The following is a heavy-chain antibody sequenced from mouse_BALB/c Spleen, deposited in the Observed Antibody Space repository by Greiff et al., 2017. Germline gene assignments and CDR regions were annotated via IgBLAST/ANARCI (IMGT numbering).Heavy chain of an antibody. Sequence: QVQLQQSGPSLVQPSQSLSITCTVSGFSLTSYGVHWVRQSPGKGLEWLGVIWSGGSTDYNAGFMSRLSITKDNAKSQVFLKMNSLRADDTAISYGDKGGLYEGLYAMDYWGQGTSVTVSS. CDR2: IWSGGST. D-gene: IGHD2-3*01. CDR1: GFSLTSYG. V-gene: IGHV2-5-1*01. CDR3: DKGGLYEGLYAMDY. J-gene: IGHJ4*01.